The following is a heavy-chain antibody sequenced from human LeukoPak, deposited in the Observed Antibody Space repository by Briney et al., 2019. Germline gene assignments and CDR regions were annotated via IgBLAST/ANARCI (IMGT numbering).Heavy chain of an antibody. CDR3: ARQRNSVFDY. CDR2: TYYSGST. J-gene: IGHJ4*02. CDR1: GGSISSSSYY. Sequence: SQTLSLTCTASGGSISSSSYYWGWIRQPPGKGLEWIGSTYYSGSTYYNPSLKSRVTISVDTSKNQFSLKLSSVTAADTAVYYCARQRNSVFDYWGQGTLVTVSS. V-gene: IGHV4-39*01. D-gene: IGHD1-7*01.